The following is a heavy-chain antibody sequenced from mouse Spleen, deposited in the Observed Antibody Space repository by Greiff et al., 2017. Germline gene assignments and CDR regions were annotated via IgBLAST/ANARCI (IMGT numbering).Heavy chain of an antibody. D-gene: IGHD1-1*01. Sequence: EVQLQQSGPGLVKPSQSLSLTCSVTGYSITSGYYWNWIRQFPGNKLEWMGYISYDGSNNYNPSLKNRISITRDTSKNQFFLKLNSVTTEDTATYYCAREDLYYGSPYWYFDVWGAGTTVTVSS. CDR2: ISYDGSN. CDR1: GYSITSGYY. V-gene: IGHV3-6*01. J-gene: IGHJ1*01. CDR3: AREDLYYGSPYWYFDV.